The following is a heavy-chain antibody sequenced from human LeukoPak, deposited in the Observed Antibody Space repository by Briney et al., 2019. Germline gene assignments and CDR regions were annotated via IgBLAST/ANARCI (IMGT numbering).Heavy chain of an antibody. CDR1: GSTFSSYA. CDR2: IIPIFGTA. Sequence: GASVKVSCKASGSTFSSYAISWVRQAPGQGLEWMGGIIPIFGTANYAQKFQGRVTITTDESTSTAYMELSSLRSEDTAVYYCARARLDSGYVRPEYYYYYYMDVWGKGTTVTVSS. D-gene: IGHD5-12*01. V-gene: IGHV1-69*05. J-gene: IGHJ6*03. CDR3: ARARLDSGYVRPEYYYYYYMDV.